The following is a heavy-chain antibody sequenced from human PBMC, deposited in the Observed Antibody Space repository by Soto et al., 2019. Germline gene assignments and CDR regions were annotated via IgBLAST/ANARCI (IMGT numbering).Heavy chain of an antibody. CDR1: GGSISSGGYY. V-gene: IGHV4-31*03. J-gene: IGHJ6*02. CDR2: IYYSGST. Sequence: SETLSLTCTVSGGSISSGGYYWSWIRQHPGKGLEWIGYIYYSGSTYYNPSLKSRVTISVDTSKNKFSLKLSSVTVAETAVYYCARDLIVVVPAATGLYYYYGMDVWGQGTKVTVSS. D-gene: IGHD2-2*01. CDR3: ARDLIVVVPAATGLYYYYGMDV.